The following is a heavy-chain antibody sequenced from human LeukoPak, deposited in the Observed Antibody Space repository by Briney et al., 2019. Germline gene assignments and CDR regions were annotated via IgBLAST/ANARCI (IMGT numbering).Heavy chain of an antibody. CDR3: AKSSSSWYGAYY. J-gene: IGHJ4*02. D-gene: IGHD6-13*01. CDR1: GFTFSSYS. Sequence: GGSLRLSCAASGFTFSSYSMNWVRQAPGKGLEWVSSISSSSSYIYYADSVKGRFTFSRDMSKNTLYLQMNNLRAEDTAVYYCAKSSSSWYGAYYWGQGTLVTVSS. V-gene: IGHV3-21*04. CDR2: ISSSSSYI.